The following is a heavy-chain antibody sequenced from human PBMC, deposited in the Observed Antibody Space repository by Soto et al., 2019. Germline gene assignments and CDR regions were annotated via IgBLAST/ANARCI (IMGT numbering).Heavy chain of an antibody. CDR2: ISGSGGST. J-gene: IGHJ4*02. CDR1: GFTFSSYA. CDR3: AKTSPAGDILTGAHFDY. Sequence: GGSLRLSCAASGFTFSSYAMSWVRQAPGKGLEWVSAISGSGGSTYYADSVKGRFTISRDNSKNTLYLQMNSLRAEDTAVYYCAKTSPAGDILTGAHFDYWGQGTLVTVSS. D-gene: IGHD3-9*01. V-gene: IGHV3-23*01.